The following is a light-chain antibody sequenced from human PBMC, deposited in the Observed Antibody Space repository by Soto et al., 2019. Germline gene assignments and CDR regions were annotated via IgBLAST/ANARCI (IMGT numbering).Light chain of an antibody. CDR3: SSYTSSSTSVV. V-gene: IGLV2-14*01. CDR1: SSDVGGYNY. Sequence: QSALTQPASVSGSTGQSITISCTGASSDVGGYNYVSWYQQHPGKAPKLMIYDVSNRPSGVSNRFSGSKSGNTASLTISGLQAEDEAHYYCSSYTSSSTSVVFGGGTKLTV. CDR2: DVS. J-gene: IGLJ2*01.